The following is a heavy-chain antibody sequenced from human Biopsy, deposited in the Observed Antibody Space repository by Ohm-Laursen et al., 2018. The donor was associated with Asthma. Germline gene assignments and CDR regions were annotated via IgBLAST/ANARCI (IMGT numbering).Heavy chain of an antibody. V-gene: IGHV1-18*01. CDR3: ARAVDYSHYYGIDV. CDR1: GYTFNSAG. J-gene: IGHJ6*02. D-gene: IGHD3-10*01. Sequence: ASVKVSCKTSGYTFNSAGITWVRQAPGQGLEWMGWISVYNGNTKVAQRLQERVTMITDTSTSTAYMELRSLRSDDTAVYFCARAVDYSHYYGIDVWGQGTTVTVS. CDR2: ISVYNGNT.